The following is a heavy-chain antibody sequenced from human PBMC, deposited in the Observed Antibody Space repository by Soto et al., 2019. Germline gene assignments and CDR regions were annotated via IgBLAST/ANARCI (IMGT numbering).Heavy chain of an antibody. CDR1: GGSISSSSYY. V-gene: IGHV4-39*01. Sequence: SETLSLTCTVSGGSISSSSYYWGWIRQPPGEGLEWIGGIYFRGSTYYNPSLKSRVTISADTSKNQFSLKLNSVTAADTAMYYCARETDYYYYMDVWGKGTTVTFSS. CDR2: IYFRGST. CDR3: ARETDYYYYMDV. J-gene: IGHJ6*03.